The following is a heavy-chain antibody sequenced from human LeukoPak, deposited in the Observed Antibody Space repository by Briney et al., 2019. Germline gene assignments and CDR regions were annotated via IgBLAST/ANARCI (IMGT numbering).Heavy chain of an antibody. CDR1: GGSVSSSSYY. CDR2: IYYSGST. D-gene: IGHD1-1*01. J-gene: IGHJ6*03. Sequence: SETLSLTCTVSGGSVSSSSYYWGWIRQPPGKGVEWIGSIYYSGSTYYNPSLKSRVTISVDTSKNQFSLKLSSVTAADTAVYYCVLDHYYYYYMDVWRKGTTVTVSS. V-gene: IGHV4-39*01. CDR3: VLDHYYYYYMDV.